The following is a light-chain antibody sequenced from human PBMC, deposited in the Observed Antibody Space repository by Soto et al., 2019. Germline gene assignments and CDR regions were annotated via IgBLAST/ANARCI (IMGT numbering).Light chain of an antibody. CDR1: QSISSW. Sequence: TQSPSTLSASVGDRVTITCRASQSISSWLAWYQQKPGKAPKLLIYDASSLESGVPSRFSGSGSGTEFTLTISSLQPDDFATYYCQQYNSYSQYTFGQGTKLEIK. J-gene: IGKJ2*01. V-gene: IGKV1-5*01. CDR3: QQYNSYSQYT. CDR2: DAS.